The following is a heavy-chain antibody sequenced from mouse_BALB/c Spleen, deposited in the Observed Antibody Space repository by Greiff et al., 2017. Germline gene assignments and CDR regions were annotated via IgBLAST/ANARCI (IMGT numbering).Heavy chain of an antibody. D-gene: IGHD2-4*01. J-gene: IGHJ4*01. CDR2: ISTYYGDA. Sequence: LVESGAELVRPGVSVKISCKGSGYTFTDYAMHWVKQSHAKSLEWIGVISTYYGDASYNQKFKGKATMTVDKSSSTAYMELARLTSEDSAIYYCARDDYDDYYAMDYWGQGTSVTVSS. CDR1: GYTFTDYA. CDR3: ARDDYDDYYAMDY. V-gene: IGHV1S137*01.